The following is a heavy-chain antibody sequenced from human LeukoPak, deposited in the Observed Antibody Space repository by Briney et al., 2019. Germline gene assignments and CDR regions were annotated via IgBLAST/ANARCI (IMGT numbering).Heavy chain of an antibody. V-gene: IGHV3-23*01. J-gene: IGHJ4*02. Sequence: GGSLRLSCAASGFTLSIYALTWVRQAPGKGLEWVSTISGSDGSAYYADSVKGRFTISRDNSKDTLYLQMSSLRAEDTAVYYCASYYYDSGTTFNYWGQGTLVTVSS. CDR1: GFTLSIYA. CDR3: ASYYYDSGTTFNY. D-gene: IGHD3-10*01. CDR2: ISGSDGSA.